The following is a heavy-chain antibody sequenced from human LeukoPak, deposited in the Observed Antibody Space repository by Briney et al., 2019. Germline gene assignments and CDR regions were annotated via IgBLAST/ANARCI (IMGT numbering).Heavy chain of an antibody. J-gene: IGHJ6*04. CDR1: GFTFSSYS. V-gene: IGHV3-21*01. D-gene: IGHD3-10*01. Sequence: GGSLRLSCAASGFTFSSYSMNWVRQAPGKGLEWVSSISSSSSYIYYADSVKGRFTISRDNAKNSLYLQMNSLRAEDTAVYYCAREFMVRGVIISWGKGTTVTDSS. CDR3: AREFMVRGVIIS. CDR2: ISSSSSYI.